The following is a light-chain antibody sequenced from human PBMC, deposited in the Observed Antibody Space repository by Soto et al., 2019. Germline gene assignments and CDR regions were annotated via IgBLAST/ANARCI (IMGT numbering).Light chain of an antibody. CDR2: EVF. J-gene: IGLJ1*01. V-gene: IGLV2-8*01. CDR1: SSDVGGYNS. Sequence: QSALTQPPSASGSPGQSVTISCTGTSSDVGGYNSVSWYQHHPGKGPKLIIYEVFKRPLGVPDRFSGSKSANTASLTVSGLQAEDEADYYCSSYAGSNNYVFGTGTKLTVL. CDR3: SSYAGSNNYV.